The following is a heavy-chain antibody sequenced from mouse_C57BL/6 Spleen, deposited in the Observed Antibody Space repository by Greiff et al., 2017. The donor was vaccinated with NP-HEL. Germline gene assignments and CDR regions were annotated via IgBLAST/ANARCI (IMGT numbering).Heavy chain of an antibody. CDR3: ARWDEGSLYFDY. Sequence: VQLQQSGAELARPGASVKLSCKASGYTFTSYGISWVKQRPGQGLEWIGEIYPRSGNTYYNEKFKGKATLTADKSSSTAYMELRSLTSEDSAVYFCARWDEGSLYFDYWGQGTTLTVSS. CDR2: IYPRSGNT. CDR1: GYTFTSYG. D-gene: IGHD3-3*01. V-gene: IGHV1-81*01. J-gene: IGHJ2*01.